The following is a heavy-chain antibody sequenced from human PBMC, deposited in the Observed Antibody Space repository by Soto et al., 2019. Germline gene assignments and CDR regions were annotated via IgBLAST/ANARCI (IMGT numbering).Heavy chain of an antibody. CDR2: ITTSSAYI. Sequence: EVQLVESGGGLVKPGGSLRLSCAASGFTFNTYDMNWVRQAPGKGLEWVSSITTSSAYIYYADSLKGRITISRDNAKNSLCLQTNSLRAEDTAVYYCVRSGTARLLRHSWFDTWGQGTLVTVSS. J-gene: IGHJ5*02. CDR3: VRSGTARLLRHSWFDT. V-gene: IGHV3-21*01. CDR1: GFTFNTYD. D-gene: IGHD2-21*01.